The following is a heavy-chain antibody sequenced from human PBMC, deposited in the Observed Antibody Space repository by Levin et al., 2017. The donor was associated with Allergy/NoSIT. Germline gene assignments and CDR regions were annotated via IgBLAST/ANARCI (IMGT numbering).Heavy chain of an antibody. CDR2: IYYTGTT. D-gene: IGHD1-1*01. Sequence: SETLSLTCSVSGGSVSSKTFYWGWIRQPPGKGLECIANIYYTGTTYYNPSLKGRATISVDTSRNQFSLRLNSVTAADTAVYYCARKTGQGGGAVDYWGQGILVTVSS. V-gene: IGHV4-39*01. J-gene: IGHJ4*02. CDR3: ARKTGQGGGAVDY. CDR1: GGSVSSKTFY.